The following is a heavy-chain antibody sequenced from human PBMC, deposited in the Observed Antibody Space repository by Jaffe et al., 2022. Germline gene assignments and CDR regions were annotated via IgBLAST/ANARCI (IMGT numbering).Heavy chain of an antibody. Sequence: QVQLQESGPGLVKPSQTLSLTCTVSGGSISSGSYYWSWIRQPAGKGLEWIGRIYTSGSTNYNPSLKSRVTISVDTSKNQFSLKLSSVTAADTAVYYCAREVGAAAGTSYYFDYWGQGTLVTVSS. CDR1: GGSISSGSYY. CDR2: IYTSGST. CDR3: AREVGAAAGTSYYFDY. V-gene: IGHV4-61*02. D-gene: IGHD6-13*01. J-gene: IGHJ4*02.